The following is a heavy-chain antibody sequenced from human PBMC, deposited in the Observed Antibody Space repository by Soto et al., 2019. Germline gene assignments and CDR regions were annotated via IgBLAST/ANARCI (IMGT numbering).Heavy chain of an antibody. CDR2: IYPGDSDT. CDR3: ARHSEVVPYYYYMDV. CDR1: GYSFTSYW. D-gene: IGHD2-2*01. V-gene: IGHV5-51*01. Sequence: PGESLKISCKGSGYSFTSYWIGWVRQMPGKGLEWMGIIYPGDSDTRYSPSFQGQVTISADKSISTAYLQWSSLKASDTAMYYCARHSEVVPYYYYMDVWGKGTTVTVSS. J-gene: IGHJ6*03.